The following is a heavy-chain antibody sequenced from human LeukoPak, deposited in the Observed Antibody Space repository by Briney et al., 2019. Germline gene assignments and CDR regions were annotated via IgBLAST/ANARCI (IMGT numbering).Heavy chain of an antibody. D-gene: IGHD1-26*01. CDR1: GFTFSSFG. CDR3: AKDRDGIVGATVFDY. V-gene: IGHV3-23*01. CDR2: ISGSGGST. Sequence: GGSLRLSCAASGFTFSSFGMNWVRQAPGKGLEWVSAISGSGGSTYYADSVKGRFTISRDNSKNTLYLQMNSLRAEDTAVYYCAKDRDGIVGATVFDYWGQGTLVTVSS. J-gene: IGHJ4*02.